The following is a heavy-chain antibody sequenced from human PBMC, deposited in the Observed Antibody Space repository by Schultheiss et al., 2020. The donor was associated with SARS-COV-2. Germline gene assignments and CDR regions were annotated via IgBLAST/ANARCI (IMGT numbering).Heavy chain of an antibody. CDR1: GFTFSSYV. CDR3: AKDYSRVIRGTVVDS. V-gene: IGHV3-23*01. J-gene: IGHJ4*02. D-gene: IGHD3-16*01. CDR2: ISGSGSST. Sequence: GGSLRLSCAASGFTFSSYVMSWVRQAPGKGLEWVSTISGSGSSTYYADSVKGRFTISRDNAKNSLYLQMNSLRAEDTAIYYCAKDYSRVIRGTVVDSWGQGTLVTVSS.